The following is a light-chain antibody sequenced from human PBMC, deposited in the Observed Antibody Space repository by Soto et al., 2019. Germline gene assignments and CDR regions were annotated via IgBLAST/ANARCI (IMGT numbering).Light chain of an antibody. CDR1: QSVSTN. J-gene: IGKJ5*01. Sequence: EIVMTQSPTTLSVSPWERATLSCRASQSVSTNLAWYQQKPGQVPSLLIYGVSTRASGIPARFSGSGSGTEFTLTIGSLQSEDFAVYYCQQYSSSPSFGQGTLLEV. CDR2: GVS. CDR3: QQYSSSPS. V-gene: IGKV3-15*01.